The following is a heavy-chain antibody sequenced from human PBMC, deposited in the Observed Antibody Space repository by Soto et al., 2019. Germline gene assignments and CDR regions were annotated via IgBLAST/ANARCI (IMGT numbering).Heavy chain of an antibody. Sequence: LRLSCAASGFTFSSCIMNWVRQAPGKGLEWVAVISSDGSNKYYADSVKGRFTISRDNSKNTLYLQMNSLRIEDTAVYYCTKDRATHRNYWGQGTLVTVSS. CDR3: TKDRATHRNY. CDR1: GFTFSSCI. CDR2: ISSDGSNK. D-gene: IGHD5-12*01. J-gene: IGHJ4*02. V-gene: IGHV3-30*18.